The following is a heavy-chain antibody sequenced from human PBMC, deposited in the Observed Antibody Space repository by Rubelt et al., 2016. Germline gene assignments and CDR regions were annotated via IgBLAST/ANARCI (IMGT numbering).Heavy chain of an antibody. CDR3: PGGFWSGRNYYYYGMDV. CDR1: GFTFGNAW. CDR2: IKQDGSEK. Sequence: QLGMRGGGLVKPGGSLRLSCAASGFTFGNAWMSWVRQAPGKGLDWVAVIKQDGSEKYYVDSVKGRFTISRDNAKNSLYLQMNSLRAEDTAVYYCPGGFWSGRNYYYYGMDVWGQGTTVTVSS. J-gene: IGHJ6*02. V-gene: IGHV3-7*03. D-gene: IGHD3-3*01.